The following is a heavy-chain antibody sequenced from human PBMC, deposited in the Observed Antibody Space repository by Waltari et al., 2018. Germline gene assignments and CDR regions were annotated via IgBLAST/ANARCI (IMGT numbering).Heavy chain of an antibody. V-gene: IGHV3-23*04. CDR2: ISGSGGIK. CDR3: AKDSHTTSSEGHFDY. Sequence: EVQLVESGGGLVQPGGSLRLSCAGCGFTFSSCAMTWVRQAPGEGLEWVSGISGSGGIKYYADSVKGRFSIARDSSKNTVYLKMNSLRAEDTAVYYCAKDSHTTSSEGHFDYWGQGTVVTVSS. D-gene: IGHD6-6*01. CDR1: GFTFSSCA. J-gene: IGHJ4*02.